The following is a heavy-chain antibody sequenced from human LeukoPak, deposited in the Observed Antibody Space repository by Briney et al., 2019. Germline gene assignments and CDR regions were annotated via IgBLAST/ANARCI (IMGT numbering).Heavy chain of an antibody. V-gene: IGHV3-30*18. D-gene: IGHD5-24*01. J-gene: IGHJ6*03. CDR3: GKKKNRGIYNEVLYNYMDV. CDR1: GITFKHPL. CDR2: VEADGKNM. Sequence: GSLRLSFSTSGITFKHPLVQWVRQAPGKGLEWVAVVEADGKNMYYADSVKGRFTISRDNSQNTVYLQMNSLRADDTAVYYCGKKKNRGIYNEVLYNYMDVWGKGTTVTVSS.